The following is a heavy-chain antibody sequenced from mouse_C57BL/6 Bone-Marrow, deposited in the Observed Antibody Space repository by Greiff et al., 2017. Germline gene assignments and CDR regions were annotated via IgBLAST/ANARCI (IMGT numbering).Heavy chain of an antibody. Sequence: QVQLQQPGAELVKPGASVKLSCKASGYTFTSYWMHWVKQRPGQGLEWIGMIHPNSGSTNYNEKFKSQATLTVDKSSSTAYMQLSSLTSEDSAVYYCAIFVNTTTYWGQGTLVTVSA. CDR1: GYTFTSYW. J-gene: IGHJ3*01. CDR3: AIFVNTTTY. V-gene: IGHV1-64*01. D-gene: IGHD1-1*01. CDR2: IHPNSGST.